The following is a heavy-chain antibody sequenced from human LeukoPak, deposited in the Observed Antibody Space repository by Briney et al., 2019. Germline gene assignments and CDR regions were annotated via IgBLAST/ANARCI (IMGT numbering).Heavy chain of an antibody. CDR2: IIPIFGTA. V-gene: IGHV1-69*13. J-gene: IGHJ6*02. CDR1: GGTFSSYA. CDR3: ARGNGAEYYYYYGMDV. Sequence: SVKVSCKASGGTFSSYATSWVRQAPGQGLEWMGGIIPIFGTANYAQKFQGRVTITADESTSTAYMELSSLRSEDTAVYYCARGNGAEYYYYYGMDVWGLGTTVTVSS.